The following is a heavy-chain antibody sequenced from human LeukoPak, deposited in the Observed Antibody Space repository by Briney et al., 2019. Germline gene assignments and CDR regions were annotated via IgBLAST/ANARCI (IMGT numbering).Heavy chain of an antibody. Sequence: ASVKVSCKASGYTFTSYGISWVRQAPGQGLEWMGWISAYSGNTNYAQKLQGRVTMTTDTSTSTAYMELRSLRSDDTAVYYCARDPHPVGATFPLGYWGQGTLVTVSS. CDR1: GYTFTSYG. CDR2: ISAYSGNT. D-gene: IGHD1-26*01. J-gene: IGHJ4*02. CDR3: ARDPHPVGATFPLGY. V-gene: IGHV1-18*01.